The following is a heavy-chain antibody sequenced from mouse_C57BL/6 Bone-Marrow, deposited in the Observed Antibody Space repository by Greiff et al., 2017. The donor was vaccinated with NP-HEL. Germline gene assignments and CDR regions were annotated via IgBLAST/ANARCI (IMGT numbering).Heavy chain of an antibody. CDR1: GYTFTDYE. CDR2: IDPETGGT. CDR3: TSFYPVFDY. V-gene: IGHV1-15*01. J-gene: IGHJ2*01. D-gene: IGHD2-1*01. Sequence: VQLQESGAELVRPGASVTLSCKASGYTFTDYEMHWVKQTPVHGLEWIGAIDPETGGTAYNQKFKGKAILTADKSSSTAYMELRSLTSEDSAVYYCTSFYPVFDYWGQGTTLTVSS.